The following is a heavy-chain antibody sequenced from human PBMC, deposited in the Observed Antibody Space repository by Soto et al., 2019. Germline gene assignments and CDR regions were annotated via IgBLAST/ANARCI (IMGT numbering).Heavy chain of an antibody. D-gene: IGHD6-13*01. Sequence: GASVKVSCKASGGTFSSYAISWVRQAPGQGLEWMGGIIPIFGTANYAQKFQGRVTITADESTSTAYMELSSLRSEDTAVYYCARGRIAAAGHRDAFDIWGQGTMVTVSS. V-gene: IGHV1-69*13. CDR3: ARGRIAAAGHRDAFDI. CDR2: IIPIFGTA. CDR1: GGTFSSYA. J-gene: IGHJ3*02.